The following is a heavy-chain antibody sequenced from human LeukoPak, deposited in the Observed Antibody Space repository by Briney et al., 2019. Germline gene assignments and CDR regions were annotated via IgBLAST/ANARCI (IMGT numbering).Heavy chain of an antibody. CDR3: ARSSNSFWVYADY. J-gene: IGHJ4*02. D-gene: IGHD6-13*01. CDR1: GFIFSSYE. V-gene: IGHV3-48*03. CDR2: ISSSGSPI. Sequence: GGSLTLSCAASGFIFSSYEMNWVRQAQGTGLEWVSYISSSGSPIYYSDSVKGRFTISRDNAKNSLYLQMNSLRAEDTGVYFCARSSNSFWVYADYGGQGTLVTVSS.